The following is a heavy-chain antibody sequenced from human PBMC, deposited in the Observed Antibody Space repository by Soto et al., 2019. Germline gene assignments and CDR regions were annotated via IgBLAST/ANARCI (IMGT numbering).Heavy chain of an antibody. Sequence: SETLSLTCTVSGGSISSYYWSWIRQPPGKGLEWIGYIYYSGSTNYNPSLKSRVTISVDTSKNQFSLKLSSVTAADTAVYYCARHARYCSGGSCHFDYWGQGTLVTVSS. D-gene: IGHD2-15*01. V-gene: IGHV4-59*08. CDR1: GGSISSYY. CDR3: ARHARYCSGGSCHFDY. CDR2: IYYSGST. J-gene: IGHJ4*02.